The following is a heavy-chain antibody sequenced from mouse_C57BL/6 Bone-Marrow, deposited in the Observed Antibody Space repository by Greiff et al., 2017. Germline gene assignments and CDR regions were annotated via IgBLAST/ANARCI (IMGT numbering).Heavy chain of an antibody. CDR3: TTREGYWYFDV. J-gene: IGHJ1*03. V-gene: IGHV14-4*01. Sequence: VQLQQSGAELVRPGASVKLSCTASGFNIKDDYMHWVKQRPEQGLEWIGWIDPENGDTEYASKFQGKATITADTSSNTAYLQLSSLTSEDTAVYYCTTREGYWYFDVWGTGTTVTVSS. CDR1: GFNIKDDY. CDR2: IDPENGDT.